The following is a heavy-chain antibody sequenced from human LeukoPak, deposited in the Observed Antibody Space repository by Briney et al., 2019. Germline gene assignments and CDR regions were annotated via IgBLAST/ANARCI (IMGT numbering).Heavy chain of an antibody. CDR1: GFTFSDYY. V-gene: IGHV3-11*05. D-gene: IGHD3-10*01. CDR3: ARELGDGSGSSDY. CDR2: ISSSSSYT. J-gene: IGHJ4*02. Sequence: GGSLRLSCASSGFTFSDYYMSWIRQAPGKGLEWVSYISSSSSYTNYADSVKGRFTISRDNAKNSLYLQMNSLRAEDTAVYYCARELGDGSGSSDYWGQGTLVTVSS.